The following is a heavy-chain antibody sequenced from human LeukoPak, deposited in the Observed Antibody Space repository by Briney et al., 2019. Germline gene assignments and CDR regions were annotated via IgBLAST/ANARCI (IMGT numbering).Heavy chain of an antibody. CDR3: ARKVVQRSNWFDP. CDR2: IIPIFGTA. Sequence: ASVKVSCKASGGTFSSYAISWVRQAPGQGLEWMGGIIPIFGTANYAQKFQGRVTITTDESTSTAYMELSSLRSEDTAVYYCARKVVQRSNWFDPWGQGTLVTVSS. V-gene: IGHV1-69*05. D-gene: IGHD2-15*01. J-gene: IGHJ5*02. CDR1: GGTFSSYA.